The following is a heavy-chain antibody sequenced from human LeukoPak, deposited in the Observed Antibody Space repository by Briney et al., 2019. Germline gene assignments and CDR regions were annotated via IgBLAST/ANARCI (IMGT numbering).Heavy chain of an antibody. J-gene: IGHJ4*02. CDR1: GYTFTSYA. Sequence: GASVKVSCKASGYTFTSYAMNWVRPAPGQGLEWMGWINTNTGNPTYAQGFTGRFVFSLDTSVSTAYLQISSLKAEDTAVYYCARDGWEIMQQWLAGGFDYWGQGTLVTVSS. V-gene: IGHV7-4-1*02. CDR3: ARDGWEIMQQWLAGGFDY. CDR2: INTNTGNP. D-gene: IGHD6-19*01.